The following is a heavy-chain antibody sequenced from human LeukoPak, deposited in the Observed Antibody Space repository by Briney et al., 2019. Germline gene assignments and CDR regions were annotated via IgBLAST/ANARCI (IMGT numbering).Heavy chain of an antibody. CDR2: IGGSGGST. V-gene: IGHV3-23*01. J-gene: IGHJ4*02. D-gene: IGHD6-13*01. Sequence: GGSLRLSCAASGFTFSSYAMSWVRQAPGKGLEWVSSIGGSGGSTYYADSVKGRFTISRDNSKNTLYLQMNSLRAEDTAVYYCAKVETAAAATLRGFDYWGPGTLVTVSS. CDR3: AKVETAAAATLRGFDY. CDR1: GFTFSSYA.